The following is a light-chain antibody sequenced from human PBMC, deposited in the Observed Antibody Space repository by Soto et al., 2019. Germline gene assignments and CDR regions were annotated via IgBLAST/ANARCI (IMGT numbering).Light chain of an antibody. CDR3: QQYDKLLLWT. CDR2: GAS. J-gene: IGKJ1*01. CDR1: QSVSSH. V-gene: IGKV3-15*01. Sequence: MRQSPATXSVKKKYRAPPPCRSSQSVSSHFAWYQQKPGKDTXLXXXGASTRANGIQDRLSGSGSGTELTLTISCLESEAFAGYYCQQYDKLLLWTFGDGTNVDI.